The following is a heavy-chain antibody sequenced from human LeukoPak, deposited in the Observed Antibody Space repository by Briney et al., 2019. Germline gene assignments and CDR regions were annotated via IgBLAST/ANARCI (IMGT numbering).Heavy chain of an antibody. V-gene: IGHV1-18*01. CDR2: IITSNGYT. CDR1: GYTFTNFG. Sequence: ASVKVSCKGSGYTFTNFGISWVRQAPGQGLEWMGWIITSNGYTEYAQKYQGRVTMTRDTSITTAYMELSGLRSDDTAVYYCARDHVGDDAFDIWGQGTMVTVSS. D-gene: IGHD1-26*01. CDR3: ARDHVGDDAFDI. J-gene: IGHJ3*02.